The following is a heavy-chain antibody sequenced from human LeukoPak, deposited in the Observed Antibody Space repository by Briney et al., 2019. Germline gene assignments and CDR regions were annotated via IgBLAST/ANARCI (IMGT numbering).Heavy chain of an antibody. J-gene: IGHJ6*03. CDR2: IIPIFGTA. CDR1: GGTFSSYA. D-gene: IGHD6-19*01. CDR3: ARAKTEQWLVGDYYYMDV. V-gene: IGHV1-69*05. Sequence: SVKVSCKASGGTFSSYAISWVRQAPGQGLEWMGGIIPIFGTANYAQKFQGRVTITTDESTSTAYMELSSLRSEDTAVYYCARAKTEQWLVGDYYYMDVWGKGTTVTVSS.